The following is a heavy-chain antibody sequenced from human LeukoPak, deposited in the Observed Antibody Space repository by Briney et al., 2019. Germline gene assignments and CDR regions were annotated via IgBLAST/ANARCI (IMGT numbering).Heavy chain of an antibody. D-gene: IGHD3-10*01. Sequence: GGSLRLSCAASGFTFSSYAMNWVRQAPGKGLEWVSYISSGGSTIYYADSVKGRFTISRDNAKNSLYLQMNSLRAEDTALYHCARVYGSGSYAFDIWGQGTMVTVSS. J-gene: IGHJ3*02. CDR2: ISSGGSTI. CDR1: GFTFSSYA. V-gene: IGHV3-48*04. CDR3: ARVYGSGSYAFDI.